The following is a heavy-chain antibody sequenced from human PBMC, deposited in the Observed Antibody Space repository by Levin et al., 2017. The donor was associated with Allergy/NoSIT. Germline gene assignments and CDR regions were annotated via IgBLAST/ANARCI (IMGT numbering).Heavy chain of an antibody. J-gene: IGHJ6*02. CDR3: ARDEGYCSSTSCYGGIYGMDV. D-gene: IGHD2-2*01. V-gene: IGHV3-33*01. Sequence: GGSLRLSCAASGFTFSSYGMHWVRQAPGKGLEWVAVIWYDGSNKYYADSVKGRFTISRDNSKNTLYLQMNSLRAEDTAVYYCARDEGYCSSTSCYGGIYGMDVWGQGTTVTVSS. CDR2: IWYDGSNK. CDR1: GFTFSSYG.